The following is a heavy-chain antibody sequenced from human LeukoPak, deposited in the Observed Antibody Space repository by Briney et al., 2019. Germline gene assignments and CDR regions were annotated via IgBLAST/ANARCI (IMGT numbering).Heavy chain of an antibody. V-gene: IGHV6-1*01. CDR1: GDSVSSNSAA. CDR2: TYYRSKWYN. CDR3: TKATPGPSYYYGMDL. J-gene: IGHJ6*04. Sequence: SQTLSLTCAISGDSVSSNSAAWNWLRQSPSRGLEWRGRTYYRSKWYNDYAVSVKSRITINPDTSKNQFSLQLNSVSPEDTAVYYCTKATPGPSYYYGMDLWGKGTTVTVSS.